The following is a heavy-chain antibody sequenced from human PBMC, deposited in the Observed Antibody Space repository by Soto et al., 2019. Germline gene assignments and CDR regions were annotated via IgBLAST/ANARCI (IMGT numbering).Heavy chain of an antibody. Sequence: GGSLRLSCAASGFTFSSYAMSWVRQAPGKGLEWVSAISGSGGSTYYADSVKGRFTISRDNSKNTLYLQMNSLRAEDTAVYYCAKVGYCTNGVCYTGPFADYWGQGTLVTVSS. D-gene: IGHD2-8*01. J-gene: IGHJ4*02. CDR3: AKVGYCTNGVCYTGPFADY. V-gene: IGHV3-23*01. CDR2: ISGSGGST. CDR1: GFTFSSYA.